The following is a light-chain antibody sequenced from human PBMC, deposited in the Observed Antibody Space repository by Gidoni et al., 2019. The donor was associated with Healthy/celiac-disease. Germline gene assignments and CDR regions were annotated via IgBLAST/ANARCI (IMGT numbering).Light chain of an antibody. V-gene: IGLV2-11*01. J-gene: IGLJ2*01. CDR2: DFS. CDR3: CSYAGSYTLV. Sequence: QSALTQPRSVSGSPGQSVTISCTGTSSDVGGYNYVSWYQQHPGKAPKLMIYDFSKRPSWVPDRFSGSKSGNTASLTISGLQAEDEADYYCCSYAGSYTLVFGGATKLTVL. CDR1: SSDVGGYNY.